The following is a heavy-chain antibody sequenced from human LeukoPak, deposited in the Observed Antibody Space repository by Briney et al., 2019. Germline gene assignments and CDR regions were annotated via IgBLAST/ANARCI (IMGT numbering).Heavy chain of an antibody. CDR3: ARDRASSGDY. CDR1: GYTFTGYH. J-gene: IGHJ4*02. Sequence: ASVKVSCKASGYTFTGYHMHWVRQAPGQGLEWMGRINPNSGDTNNAQKFQGRVTMTRDTSISTAYMDLSRLTSDDTAVYYCARDRASSGDYWGQGTLVTVSS. V-gene: IGHV1-2*06. CDR2: INPNSGDT. D-gene: IGHD6-6*01.